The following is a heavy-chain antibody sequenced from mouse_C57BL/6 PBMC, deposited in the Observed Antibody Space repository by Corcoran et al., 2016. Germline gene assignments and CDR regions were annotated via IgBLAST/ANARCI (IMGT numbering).Heavy chain of an antibody. D-gene: IGHD1-2*01. J-gene: IGHJ1*03. Sequence: EVQLQQSGPELVKPGASVKISCKASGYTFTDYYMNWEKQSHGKSLEWIGDINPNNGVTSYNQKFKGKATLTVDKSSSTAYMELRSLTSEDSAVYYCARSWGYGGYFDVWGTGTTVTVSS. V-gene: IGHV1-26*01. CDR2: INPNNGVT. CDR1: GYTFTDYY. CDR3: ARSWGYGGYFDV.